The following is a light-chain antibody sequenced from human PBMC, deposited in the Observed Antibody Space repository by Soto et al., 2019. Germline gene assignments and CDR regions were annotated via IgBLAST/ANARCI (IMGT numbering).Light chain of an antibody. Sequence: DIQITQSPPSLSASAGDRVTITCQASQDISNYLNWYQQKPGKAPSLLISDASKLERGVPSRFSGSGSGTEFTFTISNLQPDDFATYYCQQYDDLPITFGQGTRLEI. J-gene: IGKJ5*01. CDR3: QQYDDLPIT. CDR1: QDISNY. V-gene: IGKV1-33*01. CDR2: DAS.